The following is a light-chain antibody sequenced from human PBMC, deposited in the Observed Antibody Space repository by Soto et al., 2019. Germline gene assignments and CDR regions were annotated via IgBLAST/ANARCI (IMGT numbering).Light chain of an antibody. CDR2: EVN. CDR3: RSYAANYNFFYV. CDR1: SSDVGGYNY. V-gene: IGLV2-8*01. Sequence: QSVLTQPPSASGPPGQSVTISCTGTSSDVGGYNYVSWYQQHPGKAPKLMIYEVNKRPSGVPDRFSGSKSGNTASLTVSGLQAEDEADYYCRSYAANYNFFYVFRTGTKVTV. J-gene: IGLJ1*01.